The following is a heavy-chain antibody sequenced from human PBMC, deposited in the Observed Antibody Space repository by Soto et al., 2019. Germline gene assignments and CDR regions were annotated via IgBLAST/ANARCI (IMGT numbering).Heavy chain of an antibody. CDR2: IYHSGST. CDR3: ARGLGVRGVIIGPDYYYGMDV. D-gene: IGHD3-10*01. V-gene: IGHV4-59*01. Sequence: PSETLSLACTVSGGSISSYYWSWIRQPPGKGLEWIGYIYHSGSTNYNPSLKSRVTISVDTSKNQFSLKLSSVTAADTAVYYCARGLGVRGVIIGPDYYYGMDVWGQGTTVTVSS. J-gene: IGHJ6*02. CDR1: GGSISSYY.